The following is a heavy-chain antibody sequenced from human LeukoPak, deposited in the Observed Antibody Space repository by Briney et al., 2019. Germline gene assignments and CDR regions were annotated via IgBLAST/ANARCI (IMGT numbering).Heavy chain of an antibody. CDR1: GFTFSNAW. CDR2: IKSESDGGTT. CDR3: VTGIAVAAY. J-gene: IGHJ4*02. Sequence: GSLRLSCAASGFTFSNAWMSWVRQAPGKGLEWVGRIKSESDGGTTYYTTPVKGRFTISRDDSRNTLFLQMNSLKTEETAVYYCVTGIAVAAYWGQGTLVTVSS. V-gene: IGHV3-15*01. D-gene: IGHD6-19*01.